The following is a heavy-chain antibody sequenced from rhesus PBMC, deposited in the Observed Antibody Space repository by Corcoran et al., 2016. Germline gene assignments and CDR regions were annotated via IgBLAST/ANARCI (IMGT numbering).Heavy chain of an antibody. CDR3: ARDLSYYGSGYDDY. D-gene: IGHD3-28*01. J-gene: IGHJ4*01. CDR1: GGSISSNY. Sequence: VQLQESGPGLVKPSATLSLTCAVAGGSISSNYWSWIRQAPGKGLEWIGRNYGSGGSTDTEPALKSRVTISTDTSTNQYSLKLHSVAAANTAVYYCARDLSYYGSGYDDYWGQGVLVTVSS. V-gene: IGHV4-160*01. CDR2: NYGSGGST.